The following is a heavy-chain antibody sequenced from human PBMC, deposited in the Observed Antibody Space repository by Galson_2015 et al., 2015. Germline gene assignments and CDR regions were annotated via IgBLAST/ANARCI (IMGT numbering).Heavy chain of an antibody. J-gene: IGHJ4*02. D-gene: IGHD3-16*02. CDR3: ARDRRLRLGELSLGY. V-gene: IGHV3-33*01. CDR2: IWYDGSNK. Sequence: SLRLSCAASGFTFSSYGMHWVRQAPGKGLEWVAVIWYDGSNKYYADSVKGRFTISRDNSKNTLYLQMNSLRAEDTAVYYCARDRRLRLGELSLGYWGQGTLVTVSS. CDR1: GFTFSSYG.